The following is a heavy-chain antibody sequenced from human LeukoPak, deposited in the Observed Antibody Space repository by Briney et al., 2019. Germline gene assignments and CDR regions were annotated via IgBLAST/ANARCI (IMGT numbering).Heavy chain of an antibody. CDR3: ARDSPEGWFDP. V-gene: IGHV4-59*01. CDR1: GGSISSYY. J-gene: IGHJ5*02. Sequence: RPSETLSLTCTVSGGSISSYYWSWIRQPPGKGLEWIGYIYYSGSTNYNPSLKSRVTISVDTSKNQFSLKLSSVTAAGTAVYYCARDSPEGWFDPWGQGTLVTVSS. CDR2: IYYSGST.